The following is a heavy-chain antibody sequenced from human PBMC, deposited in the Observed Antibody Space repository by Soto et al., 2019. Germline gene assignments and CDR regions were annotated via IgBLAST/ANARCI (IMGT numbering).Heavy chain of an antibody. CDR1: GYSLSNYL. J-gene: IGHJ6*03. D-gene: IGHD4-4*01. CDR3: ARQLAATVTTSSSLYYYYYMDV. Sequence: GGALKNSRKGFGYSLSNYLIGWGGQMPGKSLGGKGIIYPGDSDTRYSPSFQGQVTISADKSISTAYLQWSSLKASDTAMYYCARQLAATVTTSSSLYYYYYMDVWGKGTTVTVSS. CDR2: IYPGDSDT. V-gene: IGHV5-51*01.